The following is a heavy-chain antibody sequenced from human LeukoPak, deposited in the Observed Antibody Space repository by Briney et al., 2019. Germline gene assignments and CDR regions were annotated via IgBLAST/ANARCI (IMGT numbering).Heavy chain of an antibody. CDR2: INHSGST. CDR1: GGSFSGYY. J-gene: IGHJ5*02. D-gene: IGHD1-14*01. V-gene: IGHV4-34*01. Sequence: SETLSLTCGVYGGSFSGYYWSWIRQPPGKGLEWIGEINHSGSTNYNPSLKSRVTISVDTSKNQFSLKLSSVTAADTAVYYCARSRNCFRGEEDVNPPPWGQGTLVTVSS. CDR3: ARSRNCFRGEEDVNPPP.